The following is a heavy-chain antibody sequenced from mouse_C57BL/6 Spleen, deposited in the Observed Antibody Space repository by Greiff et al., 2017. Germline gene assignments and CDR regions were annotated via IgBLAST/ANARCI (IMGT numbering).Heavy chain of an antibody. V-gene: IGHV5-4*01. CDR1: GFTFSSYA. Sequence: EVQLQESGGGLVKPGGSLKLSCAASGFTFSSYAMSWVRQTPEKRLEWVATISDGGSYTYYPDNVKGRFTISRDNAKNNLYLQMSHLKSEDTAMYYCARGLDYYGSSYGYWGQGTTLTVSS. D-gene: IGHD1-1*01. CDR3: ARGLDYYGSSYGY. CDR2: ISDGGSYT. J-gene: IGHJ2*01.